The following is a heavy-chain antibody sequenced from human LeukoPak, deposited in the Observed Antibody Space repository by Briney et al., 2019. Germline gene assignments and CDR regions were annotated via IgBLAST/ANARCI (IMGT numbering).Heavy chain of an antibody. J-gene: IGHJ6*02. CDR1: EATFSSYA. CDR2: IIPIFGTA. D-gene: IGHD5-12*01. Sequence: ASVKLSCTASEATFSSYAISWLRQAPGQGLEWMGGIIPIFGTANYAQKFPGRVTHIADEFASAACRERMWLSSEDTAVYYCASGSRDIGAFYGMDVWGQGTTVTVSS. V-gene: IGHV1-69*13. CDR3: ASGSRDIGAFYGMDV.